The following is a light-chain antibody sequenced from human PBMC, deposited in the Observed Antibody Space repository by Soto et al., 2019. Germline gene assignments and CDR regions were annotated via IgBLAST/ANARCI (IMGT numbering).Light chain of an antibody. V-gene: IGLV1-47*01. CDR2: RAD. CDR3: AAWDDTLSGLV. CDR1: GSNIGSNY. Sequence: QSVLTQPPSASGTPGQTVTISCSGRGSNIGSNYVYWYQQLPGTPPRLLMYRADQRPSGVPDRFSGSKSCTSASLAISGLRSEDEADYFCAAWDDTLSGLVFGGGTKLTVL. J-gene: IGLJ2*01.